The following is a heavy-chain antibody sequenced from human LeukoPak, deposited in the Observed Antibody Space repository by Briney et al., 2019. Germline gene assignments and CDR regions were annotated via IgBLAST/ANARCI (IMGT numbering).Heavy chain of an antibody. Sequence: PGGSLRLSCAASGFTFSSYAMHWVRQAPGKGLEWVAVISYDGSNKYYADSVKGRFTISRDNSKNTLYLQMNSLRAEDTAVYYCAREKIGPYYDNAFDIWGQGTMVTVSS. V-gene: IGHV3-30-3*01. D-gene: IGHD3-9*01. CDR3: AREKIGPYYDNAFDI. J-gene: IGHJ3*02. CDR2: ISYDGSNK. CDR1: GFTFSSYA.